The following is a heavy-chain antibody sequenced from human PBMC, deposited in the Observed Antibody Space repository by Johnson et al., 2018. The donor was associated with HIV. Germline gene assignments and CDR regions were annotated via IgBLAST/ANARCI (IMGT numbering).Heavy chain of an antibody. CDR1: GFTVSSNY. V-gene: IGHV3-30*02. CDR3: ARDGTTGPSGDAFDI. CDR2: IRYDGSNK. J-gene: IGHJ3*02. Sequence: QVHLVESGGGLVQPGGSLRLSCAASGFTVSSNYMSWVRQAPGKGLEWVAFIRYDGSNKYYVDSVKGRFTISRDNSKNTLYLQMNSLRTEDTAVYYCARDGTTGPSGDAFDICGQGTMVTVSS. D-gene: IGHD4-17*01.